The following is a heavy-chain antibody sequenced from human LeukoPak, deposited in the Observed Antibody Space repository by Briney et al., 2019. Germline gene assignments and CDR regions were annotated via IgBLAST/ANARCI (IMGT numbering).Heavy chain of an antibody. CDR3: ARTKPRGWDIAVADDFDY. J-gene: IGHJ4*02. V-gene: IGHV1-18*04. CDR2: ISAYNGNT. D-gene: IGHD6-19*01. Sequence: ASVKVSCKASGYTFTSYGISWVRQAPGQGLEWMGGISAYNGNTNYAQKLQGRVTITTDTSTSTAYMELRSLRSDDTAVYYCARTKPRGWDIAVADDFDYWGQGTLVTVSS. CDR1: GYTFTSYG.